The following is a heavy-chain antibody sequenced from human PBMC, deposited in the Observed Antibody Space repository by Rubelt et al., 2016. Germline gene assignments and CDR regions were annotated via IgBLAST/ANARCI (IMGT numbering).Heavy chain of an antibody. V-gene: IGHV3-73*01. Sequence: EVQLLESGGGLVQPGGSLRLSCAAAGFTFSSYAMSWVRQGPGKGLEWVGRIRSKTNTYATAYGASVKGRFTISRDDSKNTAYLQMSSLKTEDTALYYCTRLAETPGMAVEIAFDIWGQGTMATVSS. CDR2: IRSKTNTYAT. CDR1: GFTFSSYA. CDR3: TRLAETPGMAVEIAFDI. J-gene: IGHJ3*02. D-gene: IGHD6-19*01.